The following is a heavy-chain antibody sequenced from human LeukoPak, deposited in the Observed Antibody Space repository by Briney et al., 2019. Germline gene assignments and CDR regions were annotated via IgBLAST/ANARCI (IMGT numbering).Heavy chain of an antibody. CDR3: ARGRYYYDSSGYYAAAFDI. V-gene: IGHV3-30-3*01. D-gene: IGHD3-22*01. J-gene: IGHJ3*02. CDR1: GFTFSSYA. CDR2: ISYDGSNK. Sequence: PGGSLRLSCAASGFTFSSYAMHWVRQAPGKGLEWVAVISYDGSNKYYADSVKGRFTISRDNSKNTLYLQMNSLRAEDTAVYYCARGRYYYDSSGYYAAAFDIWGQGTMVTVSS.